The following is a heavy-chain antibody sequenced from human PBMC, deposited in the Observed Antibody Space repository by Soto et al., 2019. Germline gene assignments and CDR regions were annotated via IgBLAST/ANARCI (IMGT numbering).Heavy chain of an antibody. V-gene: IGHV1-69*13. D-gene: IGHD5-12*01. CDR2: IIPIFGTA. CDR3: ARPAARDGYNHNDAFDI. J-gene: IGHJ3*02. CDR1: GGPFSSYA. Sequence: SEKVSCKASGGPFSSYAISWVRQAPGQGLEWMGGIIPIFGTANYAQKFQGRVTITADESTSTAYMELSSLRSEDTAVYCCARPAARDGYNHNDAFDIWGQGTMVTVSS.